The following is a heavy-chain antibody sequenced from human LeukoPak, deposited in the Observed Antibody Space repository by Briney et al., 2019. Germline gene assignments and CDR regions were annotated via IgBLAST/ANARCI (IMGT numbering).Heavy chain of an antibody. Sequence: ASVKVSCKAYGYTFTSYYMHWVRQAPGQGLEWMGIINPSGGSTGYAQKFQGRVTMTRDMSTSTVYMELSSLRSEDTAVYYCARDGPGFTSFDYWGQGTLVTVSS. J-gene: IGHJ4*02. D-gene: IGHD1-14*01. CDR3: ARDGPGFTSFDY. CDR2: INPSGGST. V-gene: IGHV1-46*01. CDR1: GYTFTSYY.